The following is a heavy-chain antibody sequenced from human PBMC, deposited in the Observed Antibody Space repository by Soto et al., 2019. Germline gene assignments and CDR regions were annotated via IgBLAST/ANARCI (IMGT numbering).Heavy chain of an antibody. CDR2: ISGGSDST. V-gene: IGHV3-23*01. D-gene: IGHD1-1*01. CDR3: AKGLETASIYDY. CDR1: GFTFSNFA. J-gene: IGHJ4*02. Sequence: GGSLRLSCAASGFTFSNFAMTWVRQGPGKRLEWVSRISGGSDSTNYADSVEGRFTISRDNSKNTLYLQMNSLRAEDTAVYYCAKGLETASIYDYWGQGTLVTVSS.